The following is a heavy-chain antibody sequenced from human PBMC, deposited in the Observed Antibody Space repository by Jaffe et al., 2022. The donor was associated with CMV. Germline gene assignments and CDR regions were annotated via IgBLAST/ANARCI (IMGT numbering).Heavy chain of an antibody. J-gene: IGHJ4*02. CDR2: ISSSSSYI. CDR1: GFTFSSYS. Sequence: EVQLVESGGGLVKPGGSLRLSCAASGFTFSSYSMNWVRQAPGKGLEWVSSISSSSSYIYYADSVKGRFTISRDNAKNSLYLQMNSLRAEDTAVYYCARDLLGPEWELPHFDYWGQGTLVTVSS. CDR3: ARDLLGPEWELPHFDY. V-gene: IGHV3-21*01. D-gene: IGHD1-26*01.